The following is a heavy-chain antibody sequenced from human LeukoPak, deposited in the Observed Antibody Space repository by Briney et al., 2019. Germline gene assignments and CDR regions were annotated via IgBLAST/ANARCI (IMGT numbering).Heavy chain of an antibody. Sequence: ASVKVSCKASGYTFTSYGISSVRQAPGQGLEWMGWISAYNGNTNYAQKLQGRVTMTTDTSTSTAYMELRSLRSDDTAVYYCARDGSDNWNDGDWYFDLWGRGTLVTVSS. V-gene: IGHV1-18*04. D-gene: IGHD1-1*01. J-gene: IGHJ2*01. CDR2: ISAYNGNT. CDR3: ARDGSDNWNDGDWYFDL. CDR1: GYTFTSYG.